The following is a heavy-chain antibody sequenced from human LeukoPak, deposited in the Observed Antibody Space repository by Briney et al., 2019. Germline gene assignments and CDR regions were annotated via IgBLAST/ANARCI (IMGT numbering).Heavy chain of an antibody. V-gene: IGHV3-23*01. J-gene: IGHJ4*02. Sequence: PGGSLRLSCAASGFTFSSYAMSWVRQAPGKGLEWVSASSGSGGSTYYADSVKGRFTISRDNSKNTLYLQMNSLRAEDTAVYYCAKDVLGAMAYFDYWGQGTLVTVSS. D-gene: IGHD5-18*01. CDR3: AKDVLGAMAYFDY. CDR2: SSGSGGST. CDR1: GFTFSSYA.